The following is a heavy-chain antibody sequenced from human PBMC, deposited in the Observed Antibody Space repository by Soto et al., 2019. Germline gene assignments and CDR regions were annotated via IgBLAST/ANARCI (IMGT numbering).Heavy chain of an antibody. V-gene: IGHV3-23*01. Sequence: PGGSLRLSCAASGFTFSSFGMNWVRQAPGKGLEWVSGVRSDGDTTYNAESVKGRFTVSRDTSKNTVYLQMNSLRAEDTAVYYFAKGKGVGATPDGANCWGQGTPVTVSS. CDR2: VRSDGDTT. J-gene: IGHJ4*02. D-gene: IGHD1-26*01. CDR1: GFTFSSFG. CDR3: AKGKGVGATPDGANC.